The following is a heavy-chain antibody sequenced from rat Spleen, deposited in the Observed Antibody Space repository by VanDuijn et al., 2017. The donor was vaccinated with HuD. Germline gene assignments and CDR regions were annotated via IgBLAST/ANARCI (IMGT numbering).Heavy chain of an antibody. D-gene: IGHD5-1*01. CDR2: MWYDGDT. J-gene: IGHJ4*01. CDR3: ARAPGRGYVMDA. V-gene: IGHV2-34*01. CDR1: GFSLTSYS. Sequence: QVQLKESGPGLVQPSETLSLTCTVSGFSLTSYSVSWVRQPSGKGPEWMGRMWYDGDTAYNSALKSRLSISRDTSKNQVFLKMNSLQSEDTTTYYCARAPGRGYVMDAWGQGASVTVSS.